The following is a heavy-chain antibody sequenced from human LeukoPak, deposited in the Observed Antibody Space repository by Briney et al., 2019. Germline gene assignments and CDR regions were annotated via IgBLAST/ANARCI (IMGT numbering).Heavy chain of an antibody. CDR2: IYSGGST. CDR1: GGSFSGYY. CDR3: ARVGGXSEEYFDY. D-gene: IGHD3-16*01. J-gene: IGHJ4*02. Sequence: ETLSLTCAVYGGSFSGYYMSWVRQAPGKGLEWVSVIYSGGSTYYADSVKGRFTISRDNSKNTLYLQMNSLRAEDTAVYYCARVGGXSEEYFDYWGQGTLVTVSS. V-gene: IGHV3-53*01.